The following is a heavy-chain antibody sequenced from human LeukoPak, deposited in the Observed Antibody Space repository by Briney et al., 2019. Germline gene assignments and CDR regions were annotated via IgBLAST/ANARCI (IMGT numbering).Heavy chain of an antibody. J-gene: IGHJ3*02. Sequence: GGSLRLSCAASGFTFSSYGMHWVRQAPGKGLEWVAVISYDGSNKYYADSVKGRFTISRDNSKNTLYLQMNSLRAEDTAVYYCAKDDPSVFHAFDMWGQGTMVTVSS. CDR1: GFTFSSYG. D-gene: IGHD2-21*01. CDR2: ISYDGSNK. V-gene: IGHV3-30*18. CDR3: AKDDPSVFHAFDM.